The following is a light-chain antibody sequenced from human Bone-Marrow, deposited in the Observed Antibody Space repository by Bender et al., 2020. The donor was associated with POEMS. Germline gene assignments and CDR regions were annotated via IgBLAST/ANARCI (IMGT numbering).Light chain of an antibody. CDR3: QSYDNSLGGWV. Sequence: QSVLPQPPSVSGAPGQRVTIPCTGSSSNTGSGYDINWYQHLPGTAPKLLIYGYNNRPSGVPDRFSGSKSGTSASLAITGLQAEDEGDYYCQSYDNSLGGWVFGGGTKLTVL. J-gene: IGLJ3*02. CDR2: GYN. V-gene: IGLV1-40*01. CDR1: SSNTGSGYD.